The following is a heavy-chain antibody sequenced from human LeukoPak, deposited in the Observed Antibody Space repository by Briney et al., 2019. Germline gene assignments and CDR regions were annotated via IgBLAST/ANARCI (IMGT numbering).Heavy chain of an antibody. J-gene: IGHJ4*02. CDR2: IIPILGLA. D-gene: IGHD1-26*01. Sequence: GASVTVSCKASGGTFTIYAISWVRQAPGQEREWMGRIIPILGLANYAQKFQGRVTIPADKSPSTAYIELSSLRSEGTAVYYCARVSSGSYSSWGQGTLVTVSS. V-gene: IGHV1-69*04. CDR1: GGTFTIYA. CDR3: ARVSSGSYSS.